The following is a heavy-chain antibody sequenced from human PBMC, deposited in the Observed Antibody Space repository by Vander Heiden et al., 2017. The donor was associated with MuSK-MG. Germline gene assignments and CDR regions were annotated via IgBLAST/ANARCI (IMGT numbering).Heavy chain of an antibody. CDR2: INQSGGT. V-gene: IGHV4-34*02. J-gene: IGHJ6*02. CDR3: ARGPRSPGPDGVDV. CDR1: GGSFSGYY. Sequence: QVQLQQWGAGMLKPSETLSLTCAVNGGSFSGYYWSWIRQPPGKGLEWIGEINQSGGTNYNPFLKSRVTISIDTSKKQFSLKLTSVTAADTAVYYCARGPRSPGPDGVDVWGQGTTVTVSS. D-gene: IGHD2-15*01.